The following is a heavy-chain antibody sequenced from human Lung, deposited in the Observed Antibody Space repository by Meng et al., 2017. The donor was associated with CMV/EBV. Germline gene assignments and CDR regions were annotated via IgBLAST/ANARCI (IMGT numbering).Heavy chain of an antibody. J-gene: IGHJ3*02. D-gene: IGHD6-13*01. CDR3: ASRGYSSSWRGAFDI. CDR1: GYTFTSYY. V-gene: IGHV1-46*01. CDR2: INPSGGST. Sequence: ASXXVSXKASGYTFTSYYTHWVRQAPGQGLEWMGIINPSGGSTSYAQKFQGRVTMTRDTSTSTVYMELSSLGSEDTAVYYCASRGYSSSWRGAFDIWGRGTVVTVSS.